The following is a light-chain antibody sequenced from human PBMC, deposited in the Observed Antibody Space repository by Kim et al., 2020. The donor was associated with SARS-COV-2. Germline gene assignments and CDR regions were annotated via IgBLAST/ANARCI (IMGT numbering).Light chain of an antibody. CDR3: QKYNTAPWT. CDR2: AAT. Sequence: DIQMTQSPSSLSAPVGDGVTITCRASQGINNYLAWYQQKPGEAPKLLIYAATTLQLGVSSRFSGSGSGTDFTLTISDLQPEDVATYYCQKYNTAPWTFGHGTKVEIK. CDR1: QGINNY. J-gene: IGKJ1*01. V-gene: IGKV1-27*01.